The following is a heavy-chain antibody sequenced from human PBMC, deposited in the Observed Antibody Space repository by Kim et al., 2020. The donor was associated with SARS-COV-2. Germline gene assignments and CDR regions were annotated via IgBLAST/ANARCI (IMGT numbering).Heavy chain of an antibody. CDR2: IYYSGST. CDR1: GGSISSYY. J-gene: IGHJ5*02. CDR3: ARGPPGSGWFDP. V-gene: IGHV4-59*01. Sequence: SETLSLTCTVSGGSISSYYWSWIRQPPGKGLEWIGYIYYSGSTNYNPSLKSRVTISVDTSKNQFSLKLSSVTAADTAVYYCARGPPGSGWFDPWGQGTLVTVSS.